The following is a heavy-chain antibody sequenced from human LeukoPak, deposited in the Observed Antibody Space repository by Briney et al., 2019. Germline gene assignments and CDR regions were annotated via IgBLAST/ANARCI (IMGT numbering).Heavy chain of an antibody. CDR1: GFTFSSYS. Sequence: GGSLRFSCAASGFTFSSYSMNWVRQAPGKGLEWVSYISTSGSSIYYADSVKGRFTISRDNAKNSVYLQMNSLRAEDTAVYYCARVRYYYGSGSNYKEAPDYWGLGTLVTVSS. CDR2: ISTSGSSI. D-gene: IGHD3-10*01. CDR3: ARVRYYYGSGSNYKEAPDY. J-gene: IGHJ4*02. V-gene: IGHV3-48*04.